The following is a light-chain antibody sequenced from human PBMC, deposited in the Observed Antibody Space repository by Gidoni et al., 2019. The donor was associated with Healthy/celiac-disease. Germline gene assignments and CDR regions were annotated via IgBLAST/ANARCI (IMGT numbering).Light chain of an antibody. CDR3: MQGTHWPPT. J-gene: IGKJ1*01. V-gene: IGKV2-30*01. CDR1: QSLGYSDGNTY. Sequence: DVVRTQSPLSLPVTLGQPASISCRSSQSLGYSDGNTYLNWFQQRPGQSPRRLIYKVSNRDSGVPDRFSGSVSGTDFTLKISSVEAEDVGVYYCMQGTHWPPTFGQGTKVEIK. CDR2: KVS.